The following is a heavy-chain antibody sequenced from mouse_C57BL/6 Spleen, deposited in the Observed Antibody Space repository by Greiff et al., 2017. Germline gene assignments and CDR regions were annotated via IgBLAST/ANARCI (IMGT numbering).Heavy chain of an antibody. CDR1: GFTIKNTY. CDR2: IDPANGNT. Sequence: EVQLQQSVAELVRPGASVKLSCTASGFTIKNTYMHWVKQRPEQGLAWIGRIDPANGNTKYAPKFQGKDTITADTSSNTAYMQLSSLTSEDTAIYYCARGYYFDYWGQGTTLTVSS. V-gene: IGHV14-3*01. J-gene: IGHJ2*01. CDR3: ARGYYFDY.